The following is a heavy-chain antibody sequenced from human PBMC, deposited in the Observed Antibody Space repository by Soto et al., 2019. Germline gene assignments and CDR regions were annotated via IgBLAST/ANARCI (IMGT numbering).Heavy chain of an antibody. CDR3: AHGSCSSADCYPNPYLDY. CDR1: GFSLSTTAEG. CDR2: IYWDDDE. D-gene: IGHD2-2*01. Sequence: QITLKESGPTLVNPTQTLTLTCTFSGFSLSTTAEGVGWIRQPPGKALEWLALIYWDDDERYRPSLKSRLTITKDTSKTQVVLTMTNVDPVDTATYYCAHGSCSSADCYPNPYLDYWGQGILVTVSS. J-gene: IGHJ4*02. V-gene: IGHV2-5*02.